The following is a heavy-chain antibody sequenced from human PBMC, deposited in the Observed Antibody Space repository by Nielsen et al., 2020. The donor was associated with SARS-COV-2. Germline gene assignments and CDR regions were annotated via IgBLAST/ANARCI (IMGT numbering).Heavy chain of an antibody. CDR2: ISFSGGST. Sequence: GESLKISCAASGFTFSRFGMSWVRQAPGKGLEWVSGISFSGGSTYYADSVKGRFTISRDNSKNTLYLQMNSLRAEDTAVYYCAKEDVVGEVVSSSSWFGAFDIWGQGTMVTVSS. CDR1: GFTFSRFG. CDR3: AKEDVVGEVVSSSSWFGAFDI. V-gene: IGHV3-23*01. J-gene: IGHJ3*02. D-gene: IGHD6-13*01.